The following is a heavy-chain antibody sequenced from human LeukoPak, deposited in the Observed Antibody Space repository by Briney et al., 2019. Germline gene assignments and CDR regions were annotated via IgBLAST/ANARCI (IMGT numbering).Heavy chain of an antibody. J-gene: IGHJ4*02. V-gene: IGHV1-18*01. CDR1: GYTFTSYG. CDR3: ARDRRYYYDSSGYPDY. D-gene: IGHD3-22*01. Sequence: ASVKVSCKASGYTFTSYGISWVRQAPGQGLEWMGWISAYNGNTNYAQKFQGRVTMTRDTSISTAYMELSRLRSDDTAVYYCARDRRYYYDSSGYPDYWGQGTLVTVSS. CDR2: ISAYNGNT.